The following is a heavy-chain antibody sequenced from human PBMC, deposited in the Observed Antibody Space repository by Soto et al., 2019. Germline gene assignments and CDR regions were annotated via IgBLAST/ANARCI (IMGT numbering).Heavy chain of an antibody. CDR1: GFSLTTSGVG. CDR2: IYWDDDK. D-gene: IGHD3-3*01. J-gene: IGHJ4*02. V-gene: IGHV2-5*02. CDR3: AYRVLRTVFGLVTTTAIYFDF. Sequence: QITLNESGPTQVKPRQTLTLTCTFSGFSLTTSGVGVGWIRRSPGKAPEWLALIYWDDDKRYSPSLKSRLTITKDTSKNQVVLTMADLDPADTATYYCAYRVLRTVFGLVTTTAIYFDFWGQGTPVAVSS.